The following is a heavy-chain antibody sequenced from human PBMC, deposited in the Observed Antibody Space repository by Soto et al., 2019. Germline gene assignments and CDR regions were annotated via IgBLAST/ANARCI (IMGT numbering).Heavy chain of an antibody. J-gene: IGHJ4*02. CDR3: ATSNKRIQRFDY. Sequence: EVQLVESGGGLVKPGGSLRLSCAASGFTFSSYSMNWVRQAPGKGLEWVSSISSSSSYIYYADSVKGRFTISRDNAKNSLYLQMNSLRAEDTAVYYCATSNKRIQRFDYWGQGTLVTVSS. V-gene: IGHV3-21*01. CDR2: ISSSSSYI. D-gene: IGHD5-18*01. CDR1: GFTFSSYS.